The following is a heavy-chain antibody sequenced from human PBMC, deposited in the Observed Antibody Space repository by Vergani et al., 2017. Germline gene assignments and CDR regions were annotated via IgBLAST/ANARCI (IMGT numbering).Heavy chain of an antibody. CDR2: INHSGST. J-gene: IGHJ6*03. CDR1: GGSFSGYY. Sequence: QVQLQQWGAGLLKPSETLSLTCAVYGGSFSGYYWSWIRQPPGKGLEWIGEINHSGSTNYNPSLKSRVTISVDTSKNQFSLKLSSVTAADTAVYYCATENSSSWYQNYYYYYMDVWGKGTTVTVSS. D-gene: IGHD6-13*01. V-gene: IGHV4-34*01. CDR3: ATENSSSWYQNYYYYYMDV.